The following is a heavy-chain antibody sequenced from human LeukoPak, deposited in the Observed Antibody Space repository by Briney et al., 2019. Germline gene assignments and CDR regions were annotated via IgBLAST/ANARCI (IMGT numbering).Heavy chain of an antibody. D-gene: IGHD2-21*01. V-gene: IGHV3-23*01. Sequence: GGSLRLSCAASGFTLSTYAMSWVRQTPGRGLEWVAATSSSDAGTYHADSVRGRFTISRDNSKNTLYLQMNSLRAEDAAVYFCAKAPVTSCRGAYCYPFDSWGQGTLVTVSS. CDR1: GFTLSTYA. CDR2: TSSSDAGT. J-gene: IGHJ4*02. CDR3: AKAPVTSCRGAYCYPFDS.